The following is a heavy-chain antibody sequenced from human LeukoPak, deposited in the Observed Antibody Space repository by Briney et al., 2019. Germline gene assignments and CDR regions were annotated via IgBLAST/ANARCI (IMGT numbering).Heavy chain of an antibody. J-gene: IGHJ4*02. CDR1: GYTFTGYY. CDR3: AREPSSITIFFGH. Sequence: ASVKVSCKASGYTFTGYYMHWVRQAPGQGLEWMGWINTNTGNPTYAQGFTGRFVFSLDTSVSTAYLQISSLKAEDTAVYYCAREPSSITIFFGHWGQGTLVTVSS. V-gene: IGHV7-4-1*02. CDR2: INTNTGNP. D-gene: IGHD3-9*01.